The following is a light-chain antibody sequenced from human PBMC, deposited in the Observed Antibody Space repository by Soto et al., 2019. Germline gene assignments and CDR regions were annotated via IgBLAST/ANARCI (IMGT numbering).Light chain of an antibody. Sequence: DIQMNQSPSTLSASIGDRVTITCRASQSISSWLAWYQQKPGKAPKLLIYDASSLESGVPSRFSGRGSGTEFTLTISSLQPDDFATYYCQHYNSYSEAFGQVSMVDI. V-gene: IGKV1-5*01. CDR2: DAS. CDR3: QHYNSYSEA. CDR1: QSISSW. J-gene: IGKJ1*01.